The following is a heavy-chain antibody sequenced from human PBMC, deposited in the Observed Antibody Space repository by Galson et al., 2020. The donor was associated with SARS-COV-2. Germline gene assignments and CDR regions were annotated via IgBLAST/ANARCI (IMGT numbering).Heavy chain of an antibody. CDR3: AHRPRVYWSSTSCYDYGMDV. D-gene: IGHD2-2*01. Sequence: SGPTLVKPTQTLTLTCTFSGFSLSTSGVGVGWIRQPPGKALEWLALIYWDDDKRYSPSLKSRLTITKDTSKNQVVLTMTNMDPVDTATYYGAHRPRVYWSSTSCYDYGMDVWGQGTTVTVSS. J-gene: IGHJ6*02. CDR1: GFSLSTSGVG. V-gene: IGHV2-5*02. CDR2: IYWDDDK.